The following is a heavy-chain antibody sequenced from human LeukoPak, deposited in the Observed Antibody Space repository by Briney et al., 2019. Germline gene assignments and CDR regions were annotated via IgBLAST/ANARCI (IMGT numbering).Heavy chain of an antibody. Sequence: GGSLRLSCAASGFTFSNYGMHWVRQAPGKGLEWVAFIRYDGTNKYYADSVKGRFTISRDNSKNTLYLQMNSLRAEDTAMYYCAKDMGRRSIAVDGPKYRSAWYLDYWGQGTLVTVSS. CDR1: GFTFSNYG. D-gene: IGHD6-13*01. CDR2: IRYDGTNK. CDR3: AKDMGRRSIAVDGPKYRSAWYLDY. J-gene: IGHJ4*02. V-gene: IGHV3-30*02.